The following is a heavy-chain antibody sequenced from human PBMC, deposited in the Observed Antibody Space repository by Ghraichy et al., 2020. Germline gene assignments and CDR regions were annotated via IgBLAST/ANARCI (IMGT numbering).Heavy chain of an antibody. CDR3: ARASFGESSYGHYYGMDV. V-gene: IGHV3-53*04. Sequence: LSLTCGASGFTVSTNYMAWVRQAPGKGLEWVSIIYNVGTTHYADSVKGRFTISRHNSKNTVYLQMNSLKAEDTALYYCARASFGESSYGHYYGMDVWGQGTTVTVSS. J-gene: IGHJ6*02. CDR1: GFTVSTNY. CDR2: IYNVGTT. D-gene: IGHD3-10*01.